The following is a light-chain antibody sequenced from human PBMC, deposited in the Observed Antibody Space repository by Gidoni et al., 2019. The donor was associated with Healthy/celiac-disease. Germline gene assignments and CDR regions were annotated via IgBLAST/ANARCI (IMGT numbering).Light chain of an antibody. Sequence: QSVLTQPPSASRTPGQRVTISCSGSSSNLGSNTVNWYQQLPGTAPQLLIYSHHQRPSGVPDRFSGSKSGTSASLAISGLQSEDEADYYCAAWDDSLNGSVFGGGTKLTVL. CDR3: AAWDDSLNGSV. J-gene: IGLJ3*02. CDR2: SHH. CDR1: SSNLGSNT. V-gene: IGLV1-44*01.